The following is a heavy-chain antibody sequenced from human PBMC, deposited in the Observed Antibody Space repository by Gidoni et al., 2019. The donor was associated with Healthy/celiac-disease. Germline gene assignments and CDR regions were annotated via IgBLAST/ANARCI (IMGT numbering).Heavy chain of an antibody. D-gene: IGHD3-22*01. CDR1: GFTCSSYG. Sequence: QVQLVEAGGGVVQPGRSLRISCAASGFTCSSYGMHWVRQAPGKGLEWVAVIWYDGSNKYYADSVKGRFTISRDNSKNTLYLQMNSLRAEDTAVYYCARGRSGYYYNWFDPWGQGTLVTVSS. V-gene: IGHV3-33*01. CDR3: ARGRSGYYYNWFDP. CDR2: IWYDGSNK. J-gene: IGHJ5*02.